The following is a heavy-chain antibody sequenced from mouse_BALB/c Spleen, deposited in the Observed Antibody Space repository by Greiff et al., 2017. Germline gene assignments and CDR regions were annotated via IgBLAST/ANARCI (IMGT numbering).Heavy chain of an antibody. D-gene: IGHD2-2*01. CDR1: GYTFTSYW. CDR3: TRFYYGCEEHAMDY. V-gene: IGHV1-69*02. Sequence: VQLQQPGAELVRPGASVKLSCKASGYTFTSYWINWVKQRPGQGLEWIGNIYPSDSYTNYNQKFKDKATLTVDKSSSTAYMQLSSPTSEDSAVYYCTRFYYGCEEHAMDYWGQGTTVTVSS. J-gene: IGHJ4*01. CDR2: IYPSDSYT.